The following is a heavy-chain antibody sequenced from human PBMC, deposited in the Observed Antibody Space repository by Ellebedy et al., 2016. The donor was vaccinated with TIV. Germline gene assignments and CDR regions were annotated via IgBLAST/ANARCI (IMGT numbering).Heavy chain of an antibody. CDR3: ARRPGGFYGMDV. CDR2: IDPSDSYT. J-gene: IGHJ6*02. Sequence: GESLKISXKGSGYSFTSYWISWVRQMPGKGLEWMGRIDPSDSYTNYSPSFQGHVTISADKSISTAYLQWSSPKASDTAMYYCARRPGGFYGMDVWGQGTTVTVSS. D-gene: IGHD3-16*01. V-gene: IGHV5-10-1*01. CDR1: GYSFTSYW.